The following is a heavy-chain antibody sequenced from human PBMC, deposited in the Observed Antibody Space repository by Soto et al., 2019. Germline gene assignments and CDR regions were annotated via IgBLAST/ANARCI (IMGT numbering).Heavy chain of an antibody. CDR3: ARGRGCSAGSCHNFDY. CDR1: GFTFRAYW. Sequence: EVQLVESGGGLVQPGGSLRLSCAAPGFTFRAYWMSWARQAPGKGLEWVAKIKQDGSEKYYVDSVKGRFTISRDNAKNSLYLQMNSLRADDTAMYYCARGRGCSAGSCHNFDYWGQGTLVTVSS. J-gene: IGHJ4*02. V-gene: IGHV3-7*05. D-gene: IGHD2-15*01. CDR2: IKQDGSEK.